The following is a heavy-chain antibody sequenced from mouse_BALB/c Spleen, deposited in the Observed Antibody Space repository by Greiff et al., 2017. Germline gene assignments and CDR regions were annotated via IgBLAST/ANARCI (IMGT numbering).Heavy chain of an antibody. CDR2: ISSGSSTI. Sequence: EVMLVESGGGLVQPGGSRKLSCAASGFTFSSFGMHWVRQAPEKGLEWVAYISSGSSTIYYADTVKGRFTISRDNPKNTLFLQMTSLRSEDTAMYYCARLWDYYAMDYWGQGTSVTVSS. CDR3: ARLWDYYAMDY. CDR1: GFTFSSFG. J-gene: IGHJ4*01. V-gene: IGHV5-17*02. D-gene: IGHD4-1*01.